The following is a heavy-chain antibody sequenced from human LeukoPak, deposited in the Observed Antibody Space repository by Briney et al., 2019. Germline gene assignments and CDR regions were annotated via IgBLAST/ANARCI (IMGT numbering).Heavy chain of an antibody. Sequence: ASVKVSCKASGYTFTSYYMHWVRQAPGQGLEWMGIINPSGGSTSYAQKFQGRVTMTRDTSTSTVYMELSSLRSEDTAVYCCARDRCPLPKYCSGGSCYRFCYYGMDVWGQGTTVTVSS. CDR3: ARDRCPLPKYCSGGSCYRFCYYGMDV. D-gene: IGHD2-15*01. CDR1: GYTFTSYY. V-gene: IGHV1-46*01. CDR2: INPSGGST. J-gene: IGHJ6*02.